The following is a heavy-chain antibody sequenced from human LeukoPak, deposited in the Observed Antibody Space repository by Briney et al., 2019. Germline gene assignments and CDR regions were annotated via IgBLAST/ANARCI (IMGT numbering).Heavy chain of an antibody. D-gene: IGHD4-17*01. CDR1: GFTFSSYW. Sequence: GGSLRLSCAAAGFTFSSYWMSWVRQAPGKGLEWVANIKQDVSEKYYVDSVKGRFTISRDNAKNSLYLQMNSLRAEDTAVYYCARDLRPNYGDLFDYWGQGTLVTVSS. J-gene: IGHJ4*02. CDR2: IKQDVSEK. CDR3: ARDLRPNYGDLFDY. V-gene: IGHV3-7*01.